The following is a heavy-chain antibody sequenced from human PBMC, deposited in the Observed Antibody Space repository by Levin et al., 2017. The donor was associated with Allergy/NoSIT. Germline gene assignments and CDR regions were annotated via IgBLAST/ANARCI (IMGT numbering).Heavy chain of an antibody. Sequence: ESLKISCPVSGDSISRTNYFWGWIRQPPGKGLEWIGTLYYSGITYQNPSLKSRVTISVDTSKSQFSLMLRSVTAADTAVYYCVRRGLPQAFDIWGQGTMVTVSS. V-gene: IGHV4-39*01. D-gene: IGHD2-15*01. CDR1: GDSISRTNYF. CDR2: LYYSGIT. CDR3: VRRGLPQAFDI. J-gene: IGHJ3*02.